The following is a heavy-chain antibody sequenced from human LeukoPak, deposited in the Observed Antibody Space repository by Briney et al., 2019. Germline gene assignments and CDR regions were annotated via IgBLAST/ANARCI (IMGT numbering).Heavy chain of an antibody. Sequence: GGSLRLSCAASGFTFSTYAMSWVRQAAGKGLERVSLISGSGGGTYYADSVKGRFTISRDNSKNTLYLQLNSLRVEDTAVYYCAKNRGAGSHYYYHMNVWGKGITVTVSS. CDR3: AKNRGAGSHYYYHMNV. J-gene: IGHJ6*03. D-gene: IGHD1-26*01. CDR2: ISGSGGGT. V-gene: IGHV3-23*01. CDR1: GFTFSTYA.